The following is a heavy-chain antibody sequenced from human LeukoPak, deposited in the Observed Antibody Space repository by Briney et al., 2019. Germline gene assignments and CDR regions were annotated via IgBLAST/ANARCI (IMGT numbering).Heavy chain of an antibody. CDR1: GYTFTTYY. J-gene: IGHJ4*02. CDR3: AREKDSSGYFYFVY. D-gene: IGHD3-22*01. Sequence: ASVKVSCKASGYTFTTYYIHLVRQAPGQGLEWMGLINPSGGSTSYAQKFQGRLTMTRDTSTSTVYMELSSLRSEDAAVYYCAREKDSSGYFYFVYSGQGTLVTVSS. V-gene: IGHV1-46*01. CDR2: INPSGGST.